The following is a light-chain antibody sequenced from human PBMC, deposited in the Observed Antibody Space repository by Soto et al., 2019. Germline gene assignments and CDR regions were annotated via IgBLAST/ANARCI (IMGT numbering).Light chain of an antibody. CDR2: ATS. CDR3: LQRNNLSPDYT. Sequence: EIVVTQSPATLSLSPGQRATLSCRASRSVTTSLAWYQQTPGQAPRLLIYATSKRATGILARFKGSVSETDFTLTINSLEPEEFAGYYCLQRNNLSPDYTFGQGTKVEIK. V-gene: IGKV3-11*01. CDR1: RSVTTS. J-gene: IGKJ2*01.